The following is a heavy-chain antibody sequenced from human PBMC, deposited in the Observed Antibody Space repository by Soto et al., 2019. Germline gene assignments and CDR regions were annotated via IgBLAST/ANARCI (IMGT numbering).Heavy chain of an antibody. CDR1: GYTLTSYG. J-gene: IGHJ4*02. Sequence: KISFKASGYTLTSYGLSWVRQAPGQGLEWMGWISAYNGNTNYAQKLQGRVTMTTDTSTSTAYMELRSLRSDDTAVYYCARDPSHTGDYALDYWGQGTLVTVSS. CDR3: ARDPSHTGDYALDY. CDR2: ISAYNGNT. V-gene: IGHV1-18*01. D-gene: IGHD4-17*01.